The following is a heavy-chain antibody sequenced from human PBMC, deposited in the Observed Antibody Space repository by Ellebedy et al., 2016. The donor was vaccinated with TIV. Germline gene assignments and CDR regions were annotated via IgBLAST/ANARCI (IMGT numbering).Heavy chain of an antibody. CDR3: ARYTFQNYDILTGYYLNWFDP. V-gene: IGHV4-39*01. CDR2: IYYSGST. Sequence: GSLRLSXTVSGGSISSSSYYWGWIRQPPGKGLEWIGSIYYSGSTYYNPSLKSRVTISVDTSKNQFSLKLSSVTAADTAVYYCARYTFQNYDILTGYYLNWFDPWGQGTLVTVSS. D-gene: IGHD3-9*01. J-gene: IGHJ5*02. CDR1: GGSISSSSYY.